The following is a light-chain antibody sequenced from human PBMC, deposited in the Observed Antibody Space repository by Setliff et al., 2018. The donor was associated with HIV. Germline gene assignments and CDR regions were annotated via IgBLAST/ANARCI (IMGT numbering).Light chain of an antibody. CDR1: ALPRKY. J-gene: IGLJ2*01. CDR3: LSAHNSSTYRGI. V-gene: IGLV3-16*01. CDR2: KDT. Sequence: SYELKQPPSVSVSPGQTARITCSGEALPRKYSYWFQQKPGQAPVMVIYKDTERPSVIPARFSGSTSGTTVTLTISGVQAEDEAYYYCLSAHNSSTYRGIFGGGTKVTVL.